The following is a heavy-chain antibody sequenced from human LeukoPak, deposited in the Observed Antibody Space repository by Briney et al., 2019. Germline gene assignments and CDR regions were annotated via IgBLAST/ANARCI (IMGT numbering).Heavy chain of an antibody. D-gene: IGHD2-15*01. CDR2: IYYSGST. J-gene: IGHJ5*02. V-gene: IGHV4-59*01. CDR3: ARMCSGYKNWFDP. CDR1: GGSISSYY. Sequence: PSETLSLTCTVSGGSISSYYWSWIRQPPGKGLEWIGYIYYSGSTNYNPSLKSRVTISVDTSKNQFSLKLSSVTAADTAVYYCARMCSGYKNWFDPWGQGTLVTVSS.